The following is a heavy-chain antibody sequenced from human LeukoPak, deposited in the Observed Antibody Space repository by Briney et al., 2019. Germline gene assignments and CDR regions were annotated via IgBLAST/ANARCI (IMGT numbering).Heavy chain of an antibody. CDR1: GYTFTSYA. J-gene: IGHJ5*02. Sequence: PGGSLRLSCAASGYTFTSYAMHWVRQAPGQRLEWMGWSNAGNGNTKYSQEFQGRVTITRDTSASTAYMELSSLRSEDMAVYYCVRAHSGGPNWFDPWGQGTLVTVSS. CDR2: SNAGNGNT. D-gene: IGHD2-15*01. V-gene: IGHV1-3*02. CDR3: VRAHSGGPNWFDP.